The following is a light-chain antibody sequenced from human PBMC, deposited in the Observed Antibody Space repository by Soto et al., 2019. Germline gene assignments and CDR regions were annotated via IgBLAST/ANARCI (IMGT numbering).Light chain of an antibody. J-gene: IGKJ2*01. CDR1: QDISNY. Sequence: DIQMTQSPSSLSASVGDRVTITCQASQDISNYLNWYQQKPGKAPKLLIYDASNLETGVPSRFSGSGSGTDFTFTISSLQPEDIATYYCQQYDNLRYTFGQGIKLEIK. CDR3: QQYDNLRYT. CDR2: DAS. V-gene: IGKV1-33*01.